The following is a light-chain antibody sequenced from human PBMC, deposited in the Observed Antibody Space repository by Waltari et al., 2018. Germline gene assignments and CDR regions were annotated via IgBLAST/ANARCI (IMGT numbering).Light chain of an antibody. V-gene: IGLV3-1*01. CDR1: KLGEKY. CDR3: QAWDGSTSTVV. J-gene: IGLJ2*01. Sequence: SYEVTQPPSVSVSPGQTASITCSGDKLGEKYVSWYQQKPGQSPVVVIYEDDDRHSGIPERFSGSNSGNTATLTISGTQAMDEADYYCQAWDGSTSTVVFGGGTKVTVL. CDR2: EDD.